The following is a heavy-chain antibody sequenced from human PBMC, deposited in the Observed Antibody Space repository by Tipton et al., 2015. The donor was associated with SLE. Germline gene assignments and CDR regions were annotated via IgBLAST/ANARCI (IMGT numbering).Heavy chain of an antibody. Sequence: SLRLSCAASGFTFSSYTMSWVRQAPGKGLEWVSSISSSSSYIYYADSVKGRFTISRDNAKNSLYLQMNSLRAEDTAVYFCARDAGDSSGYYYYYYYMDVWGKGTTVTVSS. J-gene: IGHJ6*03. D-gene: IGHD3-22*01. CDR2: ISSSSSYI. CDR1: GFTFSSYT. V-gene: IGHV3-21*01. CDR3: ARDAGDSSGYYYYYYYMDV.